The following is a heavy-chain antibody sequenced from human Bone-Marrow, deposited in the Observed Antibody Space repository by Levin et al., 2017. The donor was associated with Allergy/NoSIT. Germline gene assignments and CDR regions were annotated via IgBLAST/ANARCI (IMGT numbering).Heavy chain of an antibody. D-gene: IGHD3-22*01. CDR1: GFSFKHAW. J-gene: IGHJ4*02. Sequence: GESLKISCAASGFSFKHAWMNWVRQAPGKGLEWVGRIKSETAGGTTVYPAPVKGRFTISRDDSENIVFLQMNSLKSEDTAVYYCTADMAYFDSSGPDYWGQGTLVTVTS. CDR3: TADMAYFDSSGPDY. CDR2: IKSETAGGTT. V-gene: IGHV3-15*07.